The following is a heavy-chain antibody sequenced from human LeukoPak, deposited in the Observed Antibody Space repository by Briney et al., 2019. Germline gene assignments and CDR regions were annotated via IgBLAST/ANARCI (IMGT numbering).Heavy chain of an antibody. CDR3: ATDTVGYCGGDSCYSEAY. CDR1: GYTFTSYG. CDR2: ISAYNGNT. D-gene: IGHD2-15*01. Sequence: GASVKVSCKASGYTFTSYGISWVRQAPGQGLEWMGWISAYNGNTNYAQKFQGRVTMTEDTSTDTAYMELSSLRSEDTAVYYCATDTVGYCGGDSCYSEAYWGQGTLVTVSS. J-gene: IGHJ4*02. V-gene: IGHV1-18*01.